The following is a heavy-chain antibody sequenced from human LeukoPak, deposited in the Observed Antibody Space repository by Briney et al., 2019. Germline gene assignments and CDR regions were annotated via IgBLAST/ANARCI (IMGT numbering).Heavy chain of an antibody. D-gene: IGHD4-23*01. Sequence: SETLSLTCTVSGYSISSGYYWGWIRQPPGKGLEWIGSIYHSGSTYYNPSLKSRVTISVDTSKNQFSLKLSSVTAADTAVYYCARPSYGGNSAEAVDYWGQGTLVTVSS. CDR1: GYSISSGYY. J-gene: IGHJ4*02. CDR3: ARPSYGGNSAEAVDY. CDR2: IYHSGST. V-gene: IGHV4-38-2*02.